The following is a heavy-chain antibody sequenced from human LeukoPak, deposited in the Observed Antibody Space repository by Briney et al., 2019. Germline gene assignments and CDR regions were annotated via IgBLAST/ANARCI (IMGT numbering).Heavy chain of an antibody. Sequence: SETLSLTCAVYGGSFSGYYWSWIRHPPGNGLEGIGEINHSGSTNYNPSLKSRVTISVDTSKNQFSLKLSSVTAADTAVYYCARGRITKYNWFDPWGQGTLVTVSS. CDR1: GGSFSGYY. J-gene: IGHJ5*02. D-gene: IGHD1-1*01. V-gene: IGHV4-34*01. CDR3: ARGRITKYNWFDP. CDR2: INHSGST.